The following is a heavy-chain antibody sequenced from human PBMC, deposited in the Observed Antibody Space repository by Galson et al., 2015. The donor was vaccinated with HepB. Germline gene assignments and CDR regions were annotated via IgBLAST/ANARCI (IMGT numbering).Heavy chain of an antibody. CDR2: IYPGDSDT. CDR1: GYSFTSYW. D-gene: IGHD3-16*02. V-gene: IGHV5-51*01. J-gene: IGHJ3*02. Sequence: QSGAEVKKPGESLKISCKGSGYSFTSYWIGWVRQMPGKGLEWMGIIYPGDSDTRYSPSFQGQVTISADKSISTAYLQWSSLKASDTAMYYCARLFSDYVWGSYRSDAFDIWGQGTMVTVSS. CDR3: ARLFSDYVWGSYRSDAFDI.